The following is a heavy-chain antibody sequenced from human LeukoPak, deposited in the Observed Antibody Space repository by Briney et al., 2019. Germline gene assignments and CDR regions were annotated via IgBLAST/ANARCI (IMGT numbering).Heavy chain of an antibody. CDR2: IRYDGSNK. CDR1: GFTFSSYG. Sequence: GGSLRLSCAASGFTFSSYGMHWVRQAPGKGLEWVAFIRYDGSNKYYADSVKGRFTISRDNSKNTLYLQMNSLRAEDTAVYYCARVAAAAFDPWGQGTLVTVSS. CDR3: ARVAAAAFDP. D-gene: IGHD6-13*01. V-gene: IGHV3-30*02. J-gene: IGHJ5*02.